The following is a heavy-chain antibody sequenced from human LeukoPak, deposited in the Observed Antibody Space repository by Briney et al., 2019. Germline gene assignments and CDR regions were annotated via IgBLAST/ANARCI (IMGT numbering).Heavy chain of an antibody. CDR3: AKDVQWLVSFDY. J-gene: IGHJ4*02. D-gene: IGHD6-19*01. CDR2: ISGSGGST. CDR1: GFTFSSYA. Sequence: PGGSLRLSCAASGFTFSSYAMSWVRQAPGKGLEWVSAISGSGGSTHYADSVKGRFTISRDNSKNTLYLQMNSLRAEDTAVYYCAKDVQWLVSFDYWGQGTLVTVSS. V-gene: IGHV3-23*01.